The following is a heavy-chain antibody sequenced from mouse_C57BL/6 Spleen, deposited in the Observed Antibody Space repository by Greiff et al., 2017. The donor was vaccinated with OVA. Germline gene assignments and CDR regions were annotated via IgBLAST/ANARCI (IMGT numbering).Heavy chain of an antibody. J-gene: IGHJ3*01. CDR3: LYSNFFAY. D-gene: IGHD2-5*01. CDR1: GYTFTDYY. CDR2: INPNNGGT. V-gene: IGHV1-26*01. Sequence: EVQLQQSGPELVKPGASVKISCKASGYTFTDYYMNWVKQSHGKSLEWIGDINPNNGGTSYNQKFKGKATLTVDKSSSTAYMELRSLTSEDSAVYYCLYSNFFAYWGQGTLVTVSA.